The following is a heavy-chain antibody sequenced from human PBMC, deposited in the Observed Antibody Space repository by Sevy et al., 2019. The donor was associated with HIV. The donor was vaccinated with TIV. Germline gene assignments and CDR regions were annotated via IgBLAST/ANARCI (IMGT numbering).Heavy chain of an antibody. CDR3: ATDSGISAAAAGPLYYYYGMDV. D-gene: IGHD6-13*01. CDR2: FDPEDGET. Sequence: ASVKVACKVSGYTLTELFMHWVRQAPGKGLEWMGGFDPEDGETIYAQKFQGRVTMTEDTSTDTADMELSSLRSEDTAVYYCATDSGISAAAAGPLYYYYGMDVWGQGTTVTVSS. CDR1: GYTLTELF. J-gene: IGHJ6*02. V-gene: IGHV1-24*01.